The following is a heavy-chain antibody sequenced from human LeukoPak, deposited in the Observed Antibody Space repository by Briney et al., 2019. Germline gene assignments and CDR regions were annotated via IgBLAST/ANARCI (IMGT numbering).Heavy chain of an antibody. V-gene: IGHV3-15*01. Sequence: GGSLRLSCAASGFTFSNAWMSWVRQVPGKGLEWVGRIKSKTDGGTTDYAAPVKGRFTISRDDSKNTLYLQMNSLKTEDTAVYYCTTDQMVRGYYFDYWGQGTLVTVSS. CDR1: GFTFSNAW. CDR2: IKSKTDGGTT. J-gene: IGHJ4*02. CDR3: TTDQMVRGYYFDY. D-gene: IGHD3-10*01.